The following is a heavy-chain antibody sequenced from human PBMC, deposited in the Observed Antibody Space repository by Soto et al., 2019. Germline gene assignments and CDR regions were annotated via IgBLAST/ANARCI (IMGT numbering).Heavy chain of an antibody. V-gene: IGHV3-33*01. D-gene: IGHD6-19*01. CDR1: GFTFSSYG. Sequence: QVQLVESGGGVVQPGRSLRLSCAASGFTFSSYGMHWVRQAPGKGLEWVAVIWYDGSNKYYADSVKGRFTISRDNSKNXLYLQMNSLSAEDRAVYYCARVPGYSSGWYWYFDLWGRGTLVTVSS. CDR3: ARVPGYSSGWYWYFDL. J-gene: IGHJ2*01. CDR2: IWYDGSNK.